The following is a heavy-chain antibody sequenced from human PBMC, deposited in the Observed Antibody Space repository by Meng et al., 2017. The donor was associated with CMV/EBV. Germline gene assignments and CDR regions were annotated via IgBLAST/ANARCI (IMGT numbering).Heavy chain of an antibody. CDR3: ASSLTYPDY. V-gene: IGHV4-34*01. CDR2: INHSGST. J-gene: IGHJ4*02. CDR1: GGSFSCYY. D-gene: IGHD2-15*01. Sequence: VQRQQWGAGPLKPSEPLSLTCAVYGGSFSCYYWSWVRQPPGKGLEWIGEINHSGSTNYNPSLKSRVTISVDTSKNQFSLKLSSVTAADTAVYYCASSLTYPDYWGQGTLVTVSS.